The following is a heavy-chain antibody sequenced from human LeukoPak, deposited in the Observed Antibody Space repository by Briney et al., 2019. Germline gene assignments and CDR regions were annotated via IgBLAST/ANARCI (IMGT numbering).Heavy chain of an antibody. J-gene: IGHJ5*02. CDR3: ARGVIWFGATGFDP. V-gene: IGHV1-2*02. CDR2: INPNRGGT. D-gene: IGHD3-10*01. CDR1: GYTFTGYY. Sequence: GASVKVSCKASGYTFTGYYMHWVRQAPGQGLEWMGWINPNRGGTNYAQKFQGRVTMTRDTSISTAYMELSRLRSDDTAVYYCARGVIWFGATGFDPWGQGTLVTVSS.